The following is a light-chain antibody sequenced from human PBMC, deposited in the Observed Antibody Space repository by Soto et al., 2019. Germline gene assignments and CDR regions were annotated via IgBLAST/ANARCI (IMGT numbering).Light chain of an antibody. CDR1: RSSIGSNT. J-gene: IGLJ3*02. CDR3: CSYAATFSV. V-gene: IGLV1-44*01. CDR2: SNN. Sequence: QSVLTQPPSASGTPGQRVTISCSGSRSSIGSNTVNWYQHLPGSAPKLLIYSNNHRPSGVPDRFSASKAGASASLAISGLQAEDEADYFCCSYAATFSVFGGGTKVTVL.